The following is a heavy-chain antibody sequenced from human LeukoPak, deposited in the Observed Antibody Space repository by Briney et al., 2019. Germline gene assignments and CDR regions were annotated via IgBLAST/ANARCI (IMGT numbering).Heavy chain of an antibody. Sequence: VGTLRLSYAPSGFTFSSYAMRWVRQATGKELKWGSVIGGSGGRTNYADSAKGRFTISRDNSKNTLSLQMSGLKAEDTAVYYCAARYGSASFYWGQGTLVTVP. D-gene: IGHD3-10*01. J-gene: IGHJ4*02. CDR3: AARYGSASFY. CDR2: IGGSGGRT. CDR1: GFTFSSYA. V-gene: IGHV3-23*01.